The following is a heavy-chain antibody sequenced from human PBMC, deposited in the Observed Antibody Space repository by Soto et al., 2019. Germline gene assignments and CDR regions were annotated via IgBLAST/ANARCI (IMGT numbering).Heavy chain of an antibody. Sequence: SETLSLTCTVSGGSISSYYWSWIRQPPGKGLEWIGYIYYSGSTNYNPSLKSRVTISVDTSKNQFSLKLSSVTAADTAVYYCAREMESGYDSGGFDYWGQGTLVTVSS. CDR3: AREMESGYDSGGFDY. CDR1: GGSISSYY. CDR2: IYYSGST. J-gene: IGHJ4*02. V-gene: IGHV4-59*01. D-gene: IGHD5-12*01.